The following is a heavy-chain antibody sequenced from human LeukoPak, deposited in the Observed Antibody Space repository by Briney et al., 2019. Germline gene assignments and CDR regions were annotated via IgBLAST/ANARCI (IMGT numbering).Heavy chain of an antibody. J-gene: IGHJ3*02. CDR3: ARDRRRDLLHAFDI. V-gene: IGHV4-59*01. CDR1: DGSISNYF. Sequence: SETLSLTCTVSDGSISNYFWSWIRQPPGKGLEWIAYVHYSEPTNYDPSLRSRVTISLDTSKNQFSLKLRSVTAADTAVYYCARDRRRDLLHAFDIWGQGTMITVSS. CDR2: VHYSEPT. D-gene: IGHD1-26*01.